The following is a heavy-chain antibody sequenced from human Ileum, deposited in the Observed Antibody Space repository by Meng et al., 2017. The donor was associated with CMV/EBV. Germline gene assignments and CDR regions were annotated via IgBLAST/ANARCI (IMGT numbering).Heavy chain of an antibody. J-gene: IGHJ4*02. V-gene: IGHV1-69*05. CDR2: IIPIFGTA. D-gene: IGHD3-3*01. CDR1: TFSSYA. CDR3: ARAALTIFGVVIGTYFDY. Sequence: TFSSYAISCVRQAPGQGLEWMGGIIPIFGTANYAQKFQGRVTITTDESTSTAYMELSSLRSEDTAVYYCARAALTIFGVVIGTYFDYWGQGTLVTVSS.